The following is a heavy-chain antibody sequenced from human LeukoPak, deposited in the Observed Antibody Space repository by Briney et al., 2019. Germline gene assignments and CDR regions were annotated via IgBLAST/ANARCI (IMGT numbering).Heavy chain of an antibody. CDR3: ARDSGYIEDYNYYMDV. CDR2: IKEDGSEK. J-gene: IGHJ6*03. CDR1: GFTFSNAW. V-gene: IGHV3-7*01. D-gene: IGHD5-24*01. Sequence: HPGGSLRLSCAASGFTFSNAWMSWVRQAPGKGLEWLANIKEDGSEKYYEDSVKGRFTISRDNAKNSLYLQMNSLRAEDTAVYYCARDSGYIEDYNYYMDVWGQGTTVTISS.